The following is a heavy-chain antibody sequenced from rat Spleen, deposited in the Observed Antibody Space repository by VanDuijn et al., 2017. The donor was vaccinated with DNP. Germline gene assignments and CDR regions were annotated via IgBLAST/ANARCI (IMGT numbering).Heavy chain of an antibody. CDR3: ASTGVNYGSYGDY. CDR2: IIYDGSRT. D-gene: IGHD1-3*01. Sequence: EVQLVESGGGLVQPGRSLKLSCAASGFTFTNYYMAWVRQAPKKGLEWVAAIIYDGSRTYYRDSVKGRFTISRDNAKSTLYLQMNSLKSEDTATYYCASTGVNYGSYGDYWGQGVMVTVSS. V-gene: IGHV5S10*01. J-gene: IGHJ2*01. CDR1: GFTFTNYY.